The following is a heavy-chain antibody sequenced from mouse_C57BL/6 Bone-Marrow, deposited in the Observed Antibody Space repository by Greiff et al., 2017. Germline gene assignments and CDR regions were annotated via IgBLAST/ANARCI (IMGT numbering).Heavy chain of an antibody. CDR2: IDPETGGT. CDR3: TRWIITTVPQFAY. J-gene: IGHJ3*01. Sequence: QVQLQQSGAELVRPGASVTLSCKASGYTFTDYEMHWVKQTPVHGLEWIGAIDPETGGTAYNQKFKGKAILTADKSSSTAYMELRSLTSEDSAVYYCTRWIITTVPQFAYWGQGTLVTVSA. V-gene: IGHV1-15*01. D-gene: IGHD1-1*01. CDR1: GYTFTDYE.